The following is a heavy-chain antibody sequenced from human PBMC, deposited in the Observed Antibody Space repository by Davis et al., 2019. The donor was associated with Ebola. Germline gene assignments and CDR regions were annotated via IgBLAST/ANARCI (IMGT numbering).Heavy chain of an antibody. CDR2: ISSSGSSV. CDR1: GFTFSSYY. D-gene: IGHD4-17*01. J-gene: IGHJ6*02. V-gene: IGHV3-48*03. Sequence: GESLKISCAASGFTFSSYYLNWVRQAPGKGLEWVSAISSSGSSVYYADSVKGRFTISRDNTNSSLYLQMNSLRAEDTAVYYCAREVVTNYGMDVWGRGTTVTVSS. CDR3: AREVVTNYGMDV.